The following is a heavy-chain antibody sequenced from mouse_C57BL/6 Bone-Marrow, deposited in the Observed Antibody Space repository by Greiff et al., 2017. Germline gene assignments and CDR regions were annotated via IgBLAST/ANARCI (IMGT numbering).Heavy chain of an antibody. Sequence: QVHVKQSGPELVKPGASVKISCKASGYAFSSSWLNWVKQRPGKGLEWIGRIYPGDGDTYYNEKFKGKATLTADKSSSTAYMELRSLTSEDSAVYFCARSHYYYGSSYWYFDVWGTGTTVTVSS. CDR2: IYPGDGDT. V-gene: IGHV1-82*01. D-gene: IGHD1-1*01. CDR3: ARSHYYYGSSYWYFDV. J-gene: IGHJ1*03. CDR1: GYAFSSSW.